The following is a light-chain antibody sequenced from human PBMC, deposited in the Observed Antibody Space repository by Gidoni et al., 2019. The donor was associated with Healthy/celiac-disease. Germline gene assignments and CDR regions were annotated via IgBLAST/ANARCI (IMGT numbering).Light chain of an antibody. CDR3: QQYGSSPRT. CDR2: GAS. Sequence: EIVLTPSPGTLSLSPGERATLSCRASQSVSSSYLAWYQQKPGQAPRRLIDGASSRATGIPDRFSGSGSGTDFTLTISRLEPEDFAVYYCQQYGSSPRTFGQGTKVEIK. V-gene: IGKV3-20*01. J-gene: IGKJ1*01. CDR1: QSVSSSY.